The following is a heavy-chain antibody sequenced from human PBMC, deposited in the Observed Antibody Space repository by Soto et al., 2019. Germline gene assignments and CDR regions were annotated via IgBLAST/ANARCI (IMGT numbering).Heavy chain of an antibody. J-gene: IGHJ5*02. V-gene: IGHV1-69*13. CDR3: ARDHRRARFGENRRLYNWFDP. CDR2: IIPIFGTA. Sequence: SVKVSCKDSGGTLSSYAITWVRLAPGQGLEWMGGIIPIFGTANYAQKFQGRVTITADESTSTAYMELSSLRSEDTAVYYCARDHRRARFGENRRLYNWFDPWGQGTLVTVSS. CDR1: GGTLSSYA. D-gene: IGHD3-10*01.